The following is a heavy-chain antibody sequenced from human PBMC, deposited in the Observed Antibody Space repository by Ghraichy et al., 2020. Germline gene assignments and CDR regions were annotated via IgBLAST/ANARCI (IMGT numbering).Heavy chain of an antibody. J-gene: IGHJ1*01. CDR3: ARGSNWNYLGHFQY. D-gene: IGHD1-7*01. CDR2: IYYSGST. V-gene: IGHV4-59*01. Sequence: SETLSLTCTVSGGSIRSYYWSWIRQPPGKGLEWIGYIYYSGSTDSYPSFKSRVTISIDTSKNQFSLKVRSVTAADTAVYYCARGSNWNYLGHFQYWGQGALVTVSS. CDR1: GGSIRSYY.